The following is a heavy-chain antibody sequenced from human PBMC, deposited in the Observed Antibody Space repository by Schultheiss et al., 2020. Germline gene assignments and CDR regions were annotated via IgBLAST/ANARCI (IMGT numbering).Heavy chain of an antibody. D-gene: IGHD3-22*01. CDR1: GFTFSSYA. CDR2: ISGSGGST. Sequence: GGSLRLSCAASGFTFSSYAMSWVRQAPGKGLEWVSAISGSGGSTYYADSVKGRFTISRDNSKNTLYLQMGSLRAEDMAVYYCARGSSDSSGYYYGYWGQGTLVTVSS. V-gene: IGHV3-23*01. J-gene: IGHJ4*02. CDR3: ARGSSDSSGYYYGY.